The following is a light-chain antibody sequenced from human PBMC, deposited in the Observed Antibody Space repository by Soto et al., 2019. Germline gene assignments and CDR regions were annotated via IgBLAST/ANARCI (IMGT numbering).Light chain of an antibody. CDR2: GAS. V-gene: IGKV3-20*01. Sequence: EIVLTQSPGTLSLSPGERATLSCSASQAVSSTYLAWYQQKRGQAPRPLIFGASIRATDIPDRFSGSGSGTDFTLTISRLEPEDFAVYYCQQYNNWPPTFGQGTKVDIK. CDR3: QQYNNWPPT. J-gene: IGKJ1*01. CDR1: QAVSSTY.